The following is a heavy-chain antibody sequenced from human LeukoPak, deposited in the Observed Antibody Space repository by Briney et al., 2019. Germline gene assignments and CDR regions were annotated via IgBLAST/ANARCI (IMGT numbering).Heavy chain of an antibody. CDR3: ARHSAAAVNFDY. CDR2: IYYSGST. Sequence: PSETLSLTCTISGGAISSYYWIWIRQPPGKGLEWIGYIYYSGSTNYNPFLKSRVTISVDTSKNQFSLKLSSVTAADTAVYYCARHSAAAVNFDYWGQGTLVTVSS. V-gene: IGHV4-59*08. CDR1: GGAISSYY. J-gene: IGHJ4*02. D-gene: IGHD6-13*01.